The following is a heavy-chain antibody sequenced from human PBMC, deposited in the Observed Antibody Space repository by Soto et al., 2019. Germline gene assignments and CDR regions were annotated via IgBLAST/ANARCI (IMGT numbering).Heavy chain of an antibody. D-gene: IGHD4-17*01. CDR3: AKVGYGGEGAVFWYFDL. Sequence: EVELLESGGGLVQPGGSLRLSCAASGFPFRSYAMTWVRQAPGKGLEWVSSTSGSGGTTFYADYVKGRFTIPRDNSKNTLYRPMNSLRAAGTAVYYCAKVGYGGEGAVFWYFDLWGSGTLVTVSS. CDR2: TSGSGGTT. CDR1: GFPFRSYA. J-gene: IGHJ2*01. V-gene: IGHV3-23*01.